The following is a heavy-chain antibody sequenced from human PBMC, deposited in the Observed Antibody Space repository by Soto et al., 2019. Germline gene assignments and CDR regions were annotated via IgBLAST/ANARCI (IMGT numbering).Heavy chain of an antibody. CDR1: GFPFSSYA. D-gene: IGHD4-4*01. Sequence: GGSLSLSCAASGFPFSSYAMSWVRQAPGKGLEWVSAISGSGGSTYYADSVKGRFTISRDNSKNTLYLQMNSLRAEDTAVYYCAMGGTVTPLYYWGQGTLVTVSS. V-gene: IGHV3-23*01. J-gene: IGHJ4*02. CDR2: ISGSGGST. CDR3: AMGGTVTPLYY.